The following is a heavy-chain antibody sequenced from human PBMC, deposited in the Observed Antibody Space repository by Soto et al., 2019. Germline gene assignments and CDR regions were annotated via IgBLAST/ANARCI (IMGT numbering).Heavy chain of an antibody. CDR1: GGSISSSNW. D-gene: IGHD6-13*01. V-gene: IGHV4-4*02. CDR2: IYHSGST. Sequence: QVQLQESGPGLVKPSGTLSLTCAVSGGSISSSNWWSWVRQPPGKGLEWIGEIYHSGSTNYNPSLKRRVTISVDKSKTHFSLKLSSVPPAATAVYYCARAAMGGSSWPFDYWGQGTLVTASS. J-gene: IGHJ4*02. CDR3: ARAAMGGSSWPFDY.